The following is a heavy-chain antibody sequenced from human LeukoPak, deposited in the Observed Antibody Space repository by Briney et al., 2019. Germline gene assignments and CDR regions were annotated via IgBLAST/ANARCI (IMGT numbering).Heavy chain of an antibody. CDR3: AKADLVGATEGGSDY. CDR2: ISGSGGST. CDR1: GFTFSSYA. J-gene: IGHJ4*02. Sequence: GGSLRLSRAASGFTFSSYAMSWVRQAPGKGLEWVSAISGSGGSTYYADSVKGRFTISRDNSKNTLYLQMNSLRAEDTAVYYCAKADLVGATEGGSDYWGQGTLVTVSS. D-gene: IGHD1-26*01. V-gene: IGHV3-23*01.